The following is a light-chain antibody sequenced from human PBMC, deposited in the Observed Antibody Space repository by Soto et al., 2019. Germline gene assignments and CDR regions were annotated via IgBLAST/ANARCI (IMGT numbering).Light chain of an antibody. J-gene: IGKJ4*02. Sequence: DIVMTQSPDSLAVSLGERATINCKSSQNILYSSNNKNYLAWYQQKPGQPPKLLIYWASTRESGVPDRFSGSGSGTDFTLTISSLQAEDVAVYYCQQYYSTPPKFGGGTKVEI. CDR3: QQYYSTPPK. CDR1: QNILYSSNNKNY. CDR2: WAS. V-gene: IGKV4-1*01.